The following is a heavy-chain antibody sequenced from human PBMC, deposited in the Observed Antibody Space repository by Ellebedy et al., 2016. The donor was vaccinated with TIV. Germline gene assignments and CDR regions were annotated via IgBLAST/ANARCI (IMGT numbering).Heavy chain of an antibody. Sequence: MPSETLSLTCSVSGGSVSSGSYYWSWIRQPPGKGLEWIGYIYYSGGTNYNPSLKSRVTMSVDTSKKQFSLKLSSVTAADTAVYYCARGGSSYDYWGQGTLVTVSS. CDR3: ARGGSSYDY. CDR2: IYYSGGT. V-gene: IGHV4-61*01. J-gene: IGHJ4*02. D-gene: IGHD2-2*01. CDR1: GGSVSSGSYY.